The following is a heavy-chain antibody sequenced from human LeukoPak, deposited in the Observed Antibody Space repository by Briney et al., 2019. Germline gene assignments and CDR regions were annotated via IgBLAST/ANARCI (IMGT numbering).Heavy chain of an antibody. CDR1: GGSFSGYY. CDR3: ARGNYYYDSSGYYSSDYYYYGMDV. Sequence: SETLSLTCAVYGGSFSGYYWSWIRQPPGKGLEWIGEINHSGSTNYNPSLKSRVTISVDTSKNQFFLKLSSVTAADTAVYYCARGNYYYDSSGYYSSDYYYYGMDVWGQGTTVTVSS. V-gene: IGHV4-34*01. D-gene: IGHD3-22*01. J-gene: IGHJ6*02. CDR2: INHSGST.